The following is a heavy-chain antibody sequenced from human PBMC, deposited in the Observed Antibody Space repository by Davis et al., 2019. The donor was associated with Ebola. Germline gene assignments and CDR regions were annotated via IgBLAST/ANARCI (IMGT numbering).Heavy chain of an antibody. CDR1: GFTFSSYT. V-gene: IGHV3-64*01. D-gene: IGHD3-16*01. J-gene: IGHJ4*02. CDR2: INSNGGST. Sequence: GESLKISCAASGFTFSSYTMHWVRQAPGKGLEYVSAINSNGGSTYYANPVTGRFTISRDNSKNTLYLQMGSLRAEDMAVYYCARGRGGAYYYDYWGQGTLVTVSS. CDR3: ARGRGGAYYYDY.